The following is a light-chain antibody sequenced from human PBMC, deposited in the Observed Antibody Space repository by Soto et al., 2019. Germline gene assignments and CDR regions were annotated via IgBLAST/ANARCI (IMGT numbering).Light chain of an antibody. CDR3: QQTKGYPLT. J-gene: IGKJ4*01. CDR2: AAS. CDR1: QDISNS. Sequence: DIQMTQSPSSLSASVGGRVTLTCRASQDISNSLAWYQQIPGKAPKLLIFAASTLQSGVPSRFSASGSGTDFTLTVGGLQPEDAATYYCQQTKGYPLTFGGGTKVEIK. V-gene: IGKV1-12*01.